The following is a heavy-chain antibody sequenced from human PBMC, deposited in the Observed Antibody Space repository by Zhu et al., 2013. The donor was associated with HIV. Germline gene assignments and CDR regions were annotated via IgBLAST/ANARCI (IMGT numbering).Heavy chain of an antibody. D-gene: IGHD2-2*01. Sequence: QVQLQESGPGLVKPSETLSLICTVSGYPISSGYHWAWIRQPPGRGLEWLGSIYHSGSSYHNPSLRTRITTSVDTPKNQFSLKLSSVTAADTAVYYCTRDDAVVPFDYWGPEPWSPSPQ. CDR2: IYHSGSS. CDR1: GYPISSGYH. J-gene: IGHJ4*01. V-gene: IGHV4-38-2*02. CDR3: TRDDAVVPFDY.